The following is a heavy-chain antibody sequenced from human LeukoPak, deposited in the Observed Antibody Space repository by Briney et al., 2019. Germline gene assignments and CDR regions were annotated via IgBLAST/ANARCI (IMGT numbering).Heavy chain of an antibody. CDR3: ARLRLSLGEFHFDY. D-gene: IGHD3-16*01. Sequence: PSETLSLTCTVSGGSISSTSYYWGWIRQPPGKGLEWIGSIYYSGSTYYNPSLKSRVTISVDTSKNQFSLRLSSVTAADTAIYYCARLRLSLGEFHFDYWGQGTLVTVSS. V-gene: IGHV4-39*01. J-gene: IGHJ4*02. CDR1: GGSISSTSYY. CDR2: IYYSGST.